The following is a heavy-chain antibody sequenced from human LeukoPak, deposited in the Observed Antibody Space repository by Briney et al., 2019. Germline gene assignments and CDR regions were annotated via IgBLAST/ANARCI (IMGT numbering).Heavy chain of an antibody. V-gene: IGHV3-30*03. CDR3: AREAWLDSNYDY. Sequence: HPGGSLRLSCAASGFSFSTYGMHWVRQAPDKGLEWVAIISYDGNDKYYADSVKGRFTISRDNSKNTLYLQMSSLRAEDTAVYYCAREAWLDSNYDYWGQGTLVTVSS. CDR1: GFSFSTYG. D-gene: IGHD4-11*01. CDR2: ISYDGNDK. J-gene: IGHJ4*02.